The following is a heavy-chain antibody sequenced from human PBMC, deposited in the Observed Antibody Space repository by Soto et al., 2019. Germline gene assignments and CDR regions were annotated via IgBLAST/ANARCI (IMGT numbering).Heavy chain of an antibody. CDR1: GFTFSSFA. Sequence: GGSLRLSCSASGFTFSSFAMHWVRQAPDKGLHYVSAISNHGGSTYYADSVKGRFTMSRDNSKSTLFLQMSSLSPEDTGVYYCVKSCVSSIRGFSCYDGWDVWGQGTTVTVSS. CDR3: VKSCVSSIRGFSCYDGWDV. CDR2: ISNHGGST. D-gene: IGHD2-2*01. V-gene: IGHV3-64D*06. J-gene: IGHJ6*02.